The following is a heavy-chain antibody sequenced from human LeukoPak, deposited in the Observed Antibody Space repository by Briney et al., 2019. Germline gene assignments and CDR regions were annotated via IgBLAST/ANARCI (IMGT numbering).Heavy chain of an antibody. CDR1: GFTVISNY. CDR3: ARDLHYYGSGSSTRPNYYYYGMDV. Sequence: GGSLRLSCAASGFTVISNYMSWPRQAPGKGLDWVSVIYSGGSTYYADSVKGRLTISRDNSKNTLYLQMNSLRAEDTAVYYCARDLHYYGSGSSTRPNYYYYGMDVWGKGTTVTVSS. J-gene: IGHJ6*04. CDR2: IYSGGST. V-gene: IGHV3-53*01. D-gene: IGHD3-10*01.